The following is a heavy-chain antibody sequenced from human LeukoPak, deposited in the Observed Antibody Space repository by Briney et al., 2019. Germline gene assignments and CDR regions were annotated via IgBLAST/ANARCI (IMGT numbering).Heavy chain of an antibody. Sequence: GASVKVSCKASGGTFSSYAISWVRQAPGQGLEWMGGIIPIFGTANYAQKFQGRVTITADESTSTAYMELSSLRSEDTAVYYCARARTATITGYYFDYWGQGTLDTVSS. D-gene: IGHD5-24*01. CDR3: ARARTATITGYYFDY. V-gene: IGHV1-69*13. J-gene: IGHJ4*02. CDR2: IIPIFGTA. CDR1: GGTFSSYA.